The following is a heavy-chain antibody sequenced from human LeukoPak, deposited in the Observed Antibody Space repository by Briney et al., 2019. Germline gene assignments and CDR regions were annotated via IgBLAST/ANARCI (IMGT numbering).Heavy chain of an antibody. CDR1: VYTFTRYY. D-gene: IGHD2-15*01. J-gene: IGHJ6*03. Sequence: ASVKVSCKASVYTFTRYYIHWVRQAPGQGLEWMGWINPQSGGTGFAQKYQARVTMTRDTSIKTAYMELSSLRSGDTAVYFCARDPGYFVDSTVITPYYYMDAWGKGTAVTVSS. V-gene: IGHV1-2*02. CDR2: INPQSGGT. CDR3: ARDPGYFVDSTVITPYYYMDA.